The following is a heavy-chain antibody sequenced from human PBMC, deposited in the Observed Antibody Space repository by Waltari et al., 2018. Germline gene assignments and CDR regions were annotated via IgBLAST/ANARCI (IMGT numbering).Heavy chain of an antibody. J-gene: IGHJ5*02. V-gene: IGHV3-23*01. CDR1: GFTFSSYA. Sequence: EVQLLESGGGLVQPGGSLRLSCAASGFTFSSYAMSWVRQAPGKGLEWVSAMRGRGGSTSYADSVKGRFTISRDKSKTPLYLQMNSLRAEDTAVYYCATIRAPWLLDPWGQGTLVTVSS. D-gene: IGHD3-22*01. CDR3: ATIRAPWLLDP. CDR2: MRGRGGST.